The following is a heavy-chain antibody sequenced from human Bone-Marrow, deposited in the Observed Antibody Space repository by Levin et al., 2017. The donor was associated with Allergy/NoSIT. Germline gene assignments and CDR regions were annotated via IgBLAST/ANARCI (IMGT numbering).Heavy chain of an antibody. Sequence: GESLKISCKAFGYSFTSYWIGWVRQMPGRGLEWMGITYPGGSDTRYSPSFEGQVTISADESISTAYLQWNSVRASDTAMYYCARHRQSTVTDYWYFNLWGRGTLLTVSS. CDR1: GYSFTSYW. CDR2: TYPGGSDT. J-gene: IGHJ2*01. D-gene: IGHD4-11*01. V-gene: IGHV5-51*01. CDR3: ARHRQSTVTDYWYFNL.